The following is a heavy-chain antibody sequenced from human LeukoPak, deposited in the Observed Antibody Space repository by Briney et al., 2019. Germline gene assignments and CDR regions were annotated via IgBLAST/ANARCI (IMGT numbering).Heavy chain of an antibody. D-gene: IGHD1-1*01. V-gene: IGHV3-53*01. Sequence: GGSLRLSCAASGFTVSTNFMSWVRQAPGKGLEWVSIIQGGGNIYYADSVKGRITVSRDNSKNTVYLQMNSLRAEDTAVYYCARDRGYAMDVWGQGTTVTVSS. CDR2: IQGGGNI. CDR1: GFTVSTNF. CDR3: ARDRGYAMDV. J-gene: IGHJ6*02.